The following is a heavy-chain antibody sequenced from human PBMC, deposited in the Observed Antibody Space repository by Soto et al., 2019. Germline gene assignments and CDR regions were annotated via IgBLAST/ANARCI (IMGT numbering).Heavy chain of an antibody. CDR1: GGSINSRYW. CDR2: IYHSGST. D-gene: IGHD3-10*01. Sequence: SETLSLTCAVSGGSINSRYWWSWVRQSPGKGLEWIGEIYHSGSTNYNPSLKSRVTISVDKSKNQFSLNLSSVTAADTAVYYCARDQNGSGNYYTRYFDYWGQGTLVTVS. CDR3: ARDQNGSGNYYTRYFDY. V-gene: IGHV4-4*02. J-gene: IGHJ4*02.